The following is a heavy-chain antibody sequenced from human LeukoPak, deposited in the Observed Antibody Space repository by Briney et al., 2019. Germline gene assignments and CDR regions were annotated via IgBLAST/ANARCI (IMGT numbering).Heavy chain of an antibody. CDR3: ARDVVVPAVDYYYYYMDV. Sequence: SETLSLTCIVSGGSISSGSYYWSWIRQPAGKGLEWIGRIYTSGSTNYNPSLKSRVTISVDTSKNQFSLKLSSVTAADTAVYYCARDVVVPAVDYYYYYMDVWGKGTTVTVSS. CDR2: IYTSGST. J-gene: IGHJ6*03. D-gene: IGHD2-2*01. CDR1: GGSISSGSYY. V-gene: IGHV4-61*02.